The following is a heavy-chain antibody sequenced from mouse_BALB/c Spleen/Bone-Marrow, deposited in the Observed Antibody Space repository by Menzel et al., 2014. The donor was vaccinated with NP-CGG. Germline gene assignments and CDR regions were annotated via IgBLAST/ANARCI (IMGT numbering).Heavy chain of an antibody. D-gene: IGHD2-3*01. CDR1: GYTFTDYA. CDR2: ISTYYGDA. CDR3: ARSDGFDY. J-gene: IGHJ2*01. Sequence: QVQLQQSGAELVRPGVSVKISCKGSGYTFTDYALHWVKQSHAKSLEWIGIISTYYGDASYNQKFKGKATMTVDKSSSTAYMELARLTSEDSAIYYCARSDGFDYWGQGTPLTVSS. V-gene: IGHV1S137*01.